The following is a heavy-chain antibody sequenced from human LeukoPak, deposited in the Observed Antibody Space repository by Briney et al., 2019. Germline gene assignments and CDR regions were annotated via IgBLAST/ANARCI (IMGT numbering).Heavy chain of an antibody. CDR3: ARDSSGPWFDP. CDR1: GFIFNNYI. Sequence: PGGSLRLSCAVSGFIFNNYIMNWVRQAPGKGLEWVSSITGSGSFVYYADSVKGRFTISRDNAKNSLFLQMDSLRAEDTAVYYCARDSSGPWFDPWGQGTLVTVSS. CDR2: ITGSGSFV. J-gene: IGHJ5*02. D-gene: IGHD6-6*01. V-gene: IGHV3-21*01.